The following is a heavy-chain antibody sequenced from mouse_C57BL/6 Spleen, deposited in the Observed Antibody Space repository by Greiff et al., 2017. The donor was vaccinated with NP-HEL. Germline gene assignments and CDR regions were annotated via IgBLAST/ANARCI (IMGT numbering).Heavy chain of an antibody. CDR2: ISRGGSYT. D-gene: IGHD3-2*01. CDR1: GFTFSSYG. CDR3: ATRDSPFAY. J-gene: IGHJ3*01. V-gene: IGHV5-6*02. Sequence: EVMLVESGGDLVKPGGSLKLSCAASGFTFSSYGMSWVRQTPDQRLEWVATISRGGSYTYYTDSVKGRFTISRDNAKNTLYLQNGSLKSDDTAMYYWATRDSPFAYWGQGTLVTVSA.